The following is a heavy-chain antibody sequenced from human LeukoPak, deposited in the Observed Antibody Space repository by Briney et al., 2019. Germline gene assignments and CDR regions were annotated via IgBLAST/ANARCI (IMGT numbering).Heavy chain of an antibody. D-gene: IGHD2-21*02. V-gene: IGHV4-31*03. J-gene: IGHJ5*02. CDR1: GGSISSGGYY. CDR2: IYYSGST. CDR3: ARGRIVVVTAIPQGFDP. Sequence: SQTLSLTCTVSGGSISSGGYYWSWIRQHPGKGLEWIGYIYYSGSTYYNPSLKSRVTISVDTCKNQFSLKLSSVTAADTAVYYCARGRIVVVTAIPQGFDPWGQGTLVTVSS.